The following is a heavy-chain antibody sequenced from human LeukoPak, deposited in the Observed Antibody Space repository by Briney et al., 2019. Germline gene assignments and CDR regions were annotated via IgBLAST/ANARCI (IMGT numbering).Heavy chain of an antibody. V-gene: IGHV3-53*01. D-gene: IGHD3-10*01. CDR3: ARETVRGVFDY. J-gene: IGHJ4*02. CDR1: GFTVSSNY. Sequence: GGSLRLSCAASGFTVSSNYMSWVRQAPGKGLEWVSVIYSGGSTYYADSVKGRFTISRDNPKNTPYLQMNSLRAEDTAVYYCARETVRGVFDYWGQGTLVTVSS. CDR2: IYSGGST.